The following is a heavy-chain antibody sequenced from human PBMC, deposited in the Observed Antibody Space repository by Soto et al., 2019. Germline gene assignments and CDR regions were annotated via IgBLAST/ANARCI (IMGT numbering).Heavy chain of an antibody. CDR1: GGSLSDYF. Sequence: SETLSLTCVVSGGSLSDYFWSWIRQPPGMALEWIGEIYYLGSINYNPSLKSRVTISVDTSKNQFSLKLSSVTAADTAVYYCARGGSGYYGSGSYGKFDYWGQGTLVTVSS. D-gene: IGHD3-10*01. V-gene: IGHV4-34*09. J-gene: IGHJ4*02. CDR2: IYYLGSI. CDR3: ARGGSGYYGSGSYGKFDY.